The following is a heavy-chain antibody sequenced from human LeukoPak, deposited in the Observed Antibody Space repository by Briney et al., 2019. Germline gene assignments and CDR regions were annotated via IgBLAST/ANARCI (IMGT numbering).Heavy chain of an antibody. D-gene: IGHD1-26*01. CDR3: GRDLGGRSGY. J-gene: IGHJ4*02. V-gene: IGHV3-74*01. CDR1: GFTFRTYW. CDR2: INEDGSIT. Sequence: PGGSLRLSCAVSGFTFRTYWMHWVRQVPVEGLVWVSRINEDGSITNYADSVKGRFSISRDNAKNTLYLQMNSLRAEDTAVYYCGRDLGGRSGYWGQGTLVTVSS.